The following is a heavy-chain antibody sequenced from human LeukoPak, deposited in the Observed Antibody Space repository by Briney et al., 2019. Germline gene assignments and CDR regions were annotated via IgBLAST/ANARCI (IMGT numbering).Heavy chain of an antibody. Sequence: GGSLRLSCAASGFTFSDYYMSWVRQAPGKGLEWVLTISGTGGSTYYADSVKGRFTISRDNSENTLFLQMNSLRAEDTALYYCARGAYDSSGYPTIDYWGQGTLVTVSS. CDR2: ISGTGGST. CDR3: ARGAYDSSGYPTIDY. CDR1: GFTFSDYY. D-gene: IGHD3-22*01. V-gene: IGHV3-23*01. J-gene: IGHJ4*02.